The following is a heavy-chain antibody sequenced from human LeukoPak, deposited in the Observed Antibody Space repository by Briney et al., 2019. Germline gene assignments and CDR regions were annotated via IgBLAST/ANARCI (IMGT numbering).Heavy chain of an antibody. V-gene: IGHV4-34*01. J-gene: IGHJ5*02. D-gene: IGHD6-19*01. CDR2: INHSGST. CDR3: ARVGSSGWSQYNWFDP. CDR1: GGSFSGYY. Sequence: PSETLSLTCAVYGGSFSGYYWSWIRQPPGKGLEWIGEINHSGSTNYNPSLKSRVTISVDTSKNQFSLKLSSVTAADTAVYYCARVGSSGWSQYNWFDPWGQGTLVTVSS.